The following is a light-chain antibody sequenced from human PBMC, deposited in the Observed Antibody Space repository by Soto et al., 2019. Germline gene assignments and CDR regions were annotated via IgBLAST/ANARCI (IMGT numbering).Light chain of an antibody. V-gene: IGLV2-8*01. Sequence: QAVVTQPPSASGSPGQSVTISCTGTSSDVGGYNYVSWYQQHPGKAPKLMIYEVSKRPSGVPDRFSASKSGNTASLTVSGLQAEDEADYYCSSYAGSNSYVFGTGTKLTVL. CDR2: EVS. J-gene: IGLJ1*01. CDR1: SSDVGGYNY. CDR3: SSYAGSNSYV.